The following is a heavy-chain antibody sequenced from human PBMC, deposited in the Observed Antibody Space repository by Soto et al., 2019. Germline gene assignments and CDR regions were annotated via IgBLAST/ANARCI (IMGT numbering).Heavy chain of an antibody. CDR3: ARRGGSGYGQYDY. CDR1: GGSISSSSYY. D-gene: IGHD5-12*01. J-gene: IGHJ4*02. CDR2: IYYSGST. V-gene: IGHV4-39*01. Sequence: SETLSLTCTVSGGSISSSSYYWGWIRQPPGKGLEWIGSIYYSGSTYYNPSLKSRVTISVDTSKNQFSLKLSSVTAADTAVYYCARRGGSGYGQYDYWGQGTLVTVSS.